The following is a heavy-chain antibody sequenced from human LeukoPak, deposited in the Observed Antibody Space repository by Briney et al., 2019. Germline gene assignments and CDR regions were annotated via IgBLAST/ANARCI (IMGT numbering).Heavy chain of an antibody. V-gene: IGHV3-74*01. CDR2: IASDGSST. CDR1: GFTFSSYW. J-gene: IGHJ4*02. Sequence: PGGSLRLSCAASGFTFSSYWMNWVRQAPGKGLVWVSRIASDGSSTTYADSVKGRFTISRDNAKNSLYLQMNSLRAEDTAVYYCAKWGPYDILTGRINWGQGTLVTVSS. CDR3: AKWGPYDILTGRIN. D-gene: IGHD3-9*01.